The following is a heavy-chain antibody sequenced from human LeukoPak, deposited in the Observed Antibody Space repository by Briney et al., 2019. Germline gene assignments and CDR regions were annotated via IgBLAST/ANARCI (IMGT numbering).Heavy chain of an antibody. D-gene: IGHD4-17*01. Sequence: SETLSLTCTVSGYSISSGYYWGWIRQPPGKGLEWIGSIYHSGSTYYNPSLKSRVTISVDTSKNQFSLKLSSVTAADTAVYYCARATVTTGVDYWGQGTLVTVSS. V-gene: IGHV4-38-2*02. J-gene: IGHJ4*02. CDR1: GYSISSGYY. CDR2: IYHSGST. CDR3: ARATVTTGVDY.